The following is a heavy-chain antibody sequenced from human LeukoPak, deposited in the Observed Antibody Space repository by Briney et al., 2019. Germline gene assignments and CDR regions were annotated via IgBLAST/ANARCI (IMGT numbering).Heavy chain of an antibody. Sequence: GGSLRLSCAASGFTFSSYAMSWVRQAPGKGLEWVSAISGSGGSTYYADSVKGRFTISRDNSKNTLDLQMNSLKAEDTAVYYCAKDRMIVVVITLFDYWGQGTLVTVSS. CDR2: ISGSGGST. CDR1: GFTFSSYA. D-gene: IGHD3-22*01. J-gene: IGHJ4*02. V-gene: IGHV3-23*01. CDR3: AKDRMIVVVITLFDY.